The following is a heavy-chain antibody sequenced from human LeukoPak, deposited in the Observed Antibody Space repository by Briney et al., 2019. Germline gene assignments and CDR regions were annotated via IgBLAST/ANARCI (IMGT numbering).Heavy chain of an antibody. CDR2: IIPFLGTT. CDR3: TIIPNVILFTHYFEY. D-gene: IGHD2-21*01. V-gene: IGHV1-69*13. J-gene: IGHJ4*02. CDR1: GGVFTTYA. Sequence: ASVKVSCKASGGVFTTYAIGWVRQAPGQGLEWMGGIIPFLGTTNYAQKFQGRVTITADEPSRTAYMELTYLRSDDTAVYYCTIIPNVILFTHYFEYWGQGTLVTVSS.